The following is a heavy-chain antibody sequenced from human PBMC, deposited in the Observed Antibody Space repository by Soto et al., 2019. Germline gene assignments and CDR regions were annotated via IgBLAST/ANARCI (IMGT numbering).Heavy chain of an antibody. CDR1: GGSISSYY. Sequence: SETLSLTCTVSGGSISSYYWSWIRQPPGKGLEWIGYIYYSGSTNYNPSLKSRVTISVDTSKNQFSLKLSSVTAADTAMYYCARHRNYYYGMDVWGQGTTVTVSS. CDR3: ARHRNYYYGMDV. CDR2: IYYSGST. J-gene: IGHJ6*02. V-gene: IGHV4-59*01.